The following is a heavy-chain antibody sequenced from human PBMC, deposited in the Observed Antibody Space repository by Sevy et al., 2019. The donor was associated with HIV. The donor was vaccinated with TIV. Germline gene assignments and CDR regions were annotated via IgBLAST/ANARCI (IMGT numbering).Heavy chain of an antibody. Sequence: GGSLRLSCAASGFSFSNYNMNWVRQAPGKGLEWVSSITGSSDYIYYADSVKGRFIISRDNAKNSLYLRMNSLKTEDTAVYYCAKWDADRRWYFDYWGQGILVTVSS. V-gene: IGHV3-21*06. D-gene: IGHD1-26*01. CDR3: AKWDADRRWYFDY. J-gene: IGHJ4*02. CDR1: GFSFSNYN. CDR2: ITGSSDYI.